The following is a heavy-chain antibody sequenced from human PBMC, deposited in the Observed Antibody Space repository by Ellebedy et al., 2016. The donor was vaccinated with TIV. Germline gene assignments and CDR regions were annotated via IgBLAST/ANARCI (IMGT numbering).Heavy chain of an antibody. D-gene: IGHD1-1*01. V-gene: IGHV3-7*01. CDR3: AGWYNYGLRDY. CDR1: GFTFSIYW. Sequence: GESLKISXAASGFTFSIYWMTWVRQAPGKGLEWVANIKEDGSDKYYVDSVKGRFTVSRDNAKNSLYLQMNSLRAEDTAVYYCAGWYNYGLRDYWGQGTLVTVSS. CDR2: IKEDGSDK. J-gene: IGHJ4*02.